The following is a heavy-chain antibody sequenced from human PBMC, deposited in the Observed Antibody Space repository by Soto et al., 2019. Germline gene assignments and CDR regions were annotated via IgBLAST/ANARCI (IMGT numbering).Heavy chain of an antibody. CDR2: ISGSGGTT. J-gene: IGHJ4*02. V-gene: IGHV3-23*01. Sequence: EVQLLESGGGLVQPGGSLRLSCEASGFTFRNYAMSWVRQAPGKGLEWVSLISGSGGTTHYADSVKGRFTIPRDNSRNTVSLQMNTLRAEDTAVYYCARDLVGKGEYWGQGTLVTVSS. D-gene: IGHD1-26*01. CDR3: ARDLVGKGEY. CDR1: GFTFRNYA.